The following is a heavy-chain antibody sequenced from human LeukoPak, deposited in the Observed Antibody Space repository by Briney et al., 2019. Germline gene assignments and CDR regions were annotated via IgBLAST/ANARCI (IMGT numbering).Heavy chain of an antibody. V-gene: IGHV4-39*01. CDR2: IDYSGST. CDR3: ARHLKPHSYYGSGSYYL. CDR1: GGSISSSSYC. J-gene: IGHJ5*02. Sequence: SETLSLTCTVAGGSISSSSYCWGWIRQPPGKGLEWIGSIDYSGSTYYSPSLKSRVTISVDTSKTHFSLKLSSVTAADTAVYYCARHLKPHSYYGSGSYYLWGQGNLVTVSS. D-gene: IGHD3-10*01.